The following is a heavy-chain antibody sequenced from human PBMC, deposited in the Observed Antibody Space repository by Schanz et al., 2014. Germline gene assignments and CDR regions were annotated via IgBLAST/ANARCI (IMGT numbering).Heavy chain of an antibody. Sequence: QAQLMESGGGVVQPGTSLILSCSASGFSFNTYGIHWFRQPAGKGLEWVAVIWNNGDTKYYADSVKGQFTISRDRFQITLYLQMSSLRAEDTAVYYCARPRCDDGEVDYWGQGTLVTVSS. CDR1: GFSFNTYG. CDR2: IWNNGDTK. V-gene: IGHV3-33*01. D-gene: IGHD4-17*01. J-gene: IGHJ4*02. CDR3: ARPRCDDGEVDY.